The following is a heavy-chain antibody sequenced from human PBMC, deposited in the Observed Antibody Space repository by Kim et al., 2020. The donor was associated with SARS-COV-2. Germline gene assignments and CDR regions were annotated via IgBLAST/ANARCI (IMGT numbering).Heavy chain of an antibody. V-gene: IGHV3-48*02. CDR1: GFTFTTYN. D-gene: IGHD2-8*02. CDR3: AGDWYWGIDV. Sequence: GGSLRLSCAASGFTFTTYNMNWVRQAPGKGLEWISYISVTDAIYYADSVKGRLTISRDYAKNSLDLQMNSLREDDTAVFYCAGDWYWGIDVWGQGTLVTVSS. J-gene: IGHJ4*02. CDR2: ISVTDAI.